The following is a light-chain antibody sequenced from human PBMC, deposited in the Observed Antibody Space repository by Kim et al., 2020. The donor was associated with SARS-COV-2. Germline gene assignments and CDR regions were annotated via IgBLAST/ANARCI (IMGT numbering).Light chain of an antibody. J-gene: IGLJ3*02. CDR2: GEN. CDR3: NSRDSGGNHLVM. V-gene: IGLV3-19*01. Sequence: LGPAGRITSQGDPLRNYYPSWYQQKPGQAPVLVIFGENNRPSGIPARFSSSNSGNTASLTITGAQAEDEADYFCNSRDSGGNHLVMFGGGTQLTVL. CDR1: PLRNYY.